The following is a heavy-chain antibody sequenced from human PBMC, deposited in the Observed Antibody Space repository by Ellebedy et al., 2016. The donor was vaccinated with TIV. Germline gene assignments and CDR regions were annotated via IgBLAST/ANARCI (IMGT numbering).Heavy chain of an antibody. V-gene: IGHV3-48*04. J-gene: IGHJ4*02. Sequence: GESLKISCTASGFTFSSYSMNWVRQAPGKGLEWVSYISSTGSTIYYTDSVKGRFTISRDNAKNSLYLQMNSLRAEDTAVYYCARGGYSSGWGIDYWGQGTLVTVSS. CDR3: ARGGYSSGWGIDY. CDR2: ISSTGSTI. D-gene: IGHD6-19*01. CDR1: GFTFSSYS.